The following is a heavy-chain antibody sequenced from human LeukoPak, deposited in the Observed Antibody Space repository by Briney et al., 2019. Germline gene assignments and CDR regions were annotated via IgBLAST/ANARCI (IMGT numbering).Heavy chain of an antibody. CDR1: GFTFDDYA. CDR3: AKDMGNYYDSSGWANDYGMDV. Sequence: GGSLRLSCAASGFTFDDYAMHWVRQAPGKGLEWVSGISWNSGSIGYADSVKGRFTISRDNAKNSLYLQMNSLRAEDTALYYCAKDMGNYYDSSGWANDYGMDVWGQGTTVTVSS. V-gene: IGHV3-9*01. J-gene: IGHJ6*02. D-gene: IGHD3-22*01. CDR2: ISWNSGSI.